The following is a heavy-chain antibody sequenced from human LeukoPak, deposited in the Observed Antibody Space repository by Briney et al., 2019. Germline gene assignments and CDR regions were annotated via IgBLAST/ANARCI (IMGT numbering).Heavy chain of an antibody. J-gene: IGHJ4*02. D-gene: IGHD5-24*01. V-gene: IGHV3-21*01. Sequence: PGGSLRLSCAASGVTFSSYSMSWVRQAPGKGGEWVSSISSSSRDRYYADSVKGGVTISREKAKKSLFLQMDSLRAEATAVYFCARGRGPYNWNYWGQGTLVTVSS. CDR3: ARGRGPYNWNY. CDR2: ISSSSRDR. CDR1: GVTFSSYS.